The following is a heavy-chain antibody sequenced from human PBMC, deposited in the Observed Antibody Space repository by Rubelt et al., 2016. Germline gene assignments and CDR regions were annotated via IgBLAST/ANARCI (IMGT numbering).Heavy chain of an antibody. Sequence: QLQLQESCPGLVKPSETLSLTCTVSGGSLTSTNYYWGWIRQPPGKGLEWLGSIYFSGRTYYNPSRKGRVTISVEPAKTKIALKSVSVTAADTAVYDCARDLTGGLTFPSGQGTLVTVSS. CDR1: GGSLTSTNYY. V-gene: IGHV4-39*07. CDR3: ARDLTGGLTFP. CDR2: IYFSGRT. D-gene: IGHD4/OR15-4a*01. J-gene: IGHJ5*02.